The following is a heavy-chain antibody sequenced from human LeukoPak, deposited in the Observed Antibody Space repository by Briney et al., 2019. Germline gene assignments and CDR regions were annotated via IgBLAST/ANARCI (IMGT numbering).Heavy chain of an antibody. CDR1: GFTFSSYG. V-gene: IGHV3-33*01. D-gene: IGHD5-18*01. Sequence: QPGRSLRLSCAASGFTFSSYGMHWVRQAPGKGLEWVAVIWYDGSNKYYADSVKGRFTISRDNSKNTLYLQMNSLRAEDTAVYYCARLFTAMAPFDYWGQGTLVTASS. CDR3: ARLFTAMAPFDY. J-gene: IGHJ4*02. CDR2: IWYDGSNK.